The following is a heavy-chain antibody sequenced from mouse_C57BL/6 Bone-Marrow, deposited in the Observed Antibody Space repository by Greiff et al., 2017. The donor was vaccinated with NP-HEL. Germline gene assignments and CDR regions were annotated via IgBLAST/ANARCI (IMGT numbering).Heavy chain of an antibody. V-gene: IGHV1-55*01. CDR2: IYPGSGST. CDR1: GYTFTSYW. D-gene: IGHD1-1*01. J-gene: IGHJ2*01. CDR3: ARGDYYGSSLFDY. Sequence: QVQLQQSGAELVKPGASVKMSCKASGYTFTSYWLTWVKQRPGQGLEWIGDIYPGSGSTNYNEKFKSKATLTVDTSSSTAYMQLSSLTSEDSAVYYCARGDYYGSSLFDYWGQGTTLTVSS.